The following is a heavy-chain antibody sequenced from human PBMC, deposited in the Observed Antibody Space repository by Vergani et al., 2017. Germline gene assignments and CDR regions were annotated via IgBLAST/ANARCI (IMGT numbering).Heavy chain of an antibody. CDR3: ARVREQLAPVYYYYMDV. CDR2: ISSSSSYI. J-gene: IGHJ6*03. V-gene: IGHV3-21*01. D-gene: IGHD6-13*01. CDR1: GFTFSSYS. Sequence: EVQLVESGGGLVKPGGSLRLSCAASGFTFSSYSMNWVRQAPGKGPEWVSSISSSSSYIYYADSVKGRFTIARDNAKNSLYLQMNSLRAEDTAVYYCARVREQLAPVYYYYMDVWGKGTTVTVSS.